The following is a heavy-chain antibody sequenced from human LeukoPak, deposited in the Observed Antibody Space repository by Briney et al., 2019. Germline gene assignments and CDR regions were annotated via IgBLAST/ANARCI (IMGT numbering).Heavy chain of an antibody. Sequence: PGGSLRLSCAASGFTFTSYNMHWVRQAPGKGLEWVSSISSSSSYIYYADSVKGRFTISRDNAKNSLYLQMNSLRAEDTAVYYCARDSYGDYVDYWGQGTLVTVSS. CDR2: ISSSSSYI. V-gene: IGHV3-21*01. J-gene: IGHJ4*02. D-gene: IGHD4-17*01. CDR3: ARDSYGDYVDY. CDR1: GFTFTSYN.